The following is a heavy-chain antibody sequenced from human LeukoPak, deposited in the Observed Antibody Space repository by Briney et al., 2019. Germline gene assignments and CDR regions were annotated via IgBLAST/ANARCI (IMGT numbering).Heavy chain of an antibody. Sequence: ASVKVSCKASGYTFTSYGISWVRQAPGQGLEWMGRISAYNGNTNYAQKLQGRVTVTTDTSTSTACMELRSLRSDDTAVYYCARAAVAGFTVEDYWGQGTLVTVSS. CDR3: ARAAVAGFTVEDY. CDR1: GYTFTSYG. D-gene: IGHD6-19*01. CDR2: ISAYNGNT. V-gene: IGHV1-18*01. J-gene: IGHJ4*02.